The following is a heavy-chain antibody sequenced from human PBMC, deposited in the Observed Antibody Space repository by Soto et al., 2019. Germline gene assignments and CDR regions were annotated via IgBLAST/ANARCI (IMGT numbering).Heavy chain of an antibody. CDR2: ISWNSGSI. CDR1: GFTFDDYA. D-gene: IGHD3-3*01. J-gene: IGHJ5*02. CDR3: AKDIYDFWSGYNWFDP. V-gene: IGHV3-9*01. Sequence: GGSLRLSCAASGFTFDDYAMHWVRQAPGKGLEWVSGISWNSGSIGYADSVKGRFTISRDNAKNSLYLQMNSLRAEDTALYYCAKDIYDFWSGYNWFDPWGQGTLVTVSS.